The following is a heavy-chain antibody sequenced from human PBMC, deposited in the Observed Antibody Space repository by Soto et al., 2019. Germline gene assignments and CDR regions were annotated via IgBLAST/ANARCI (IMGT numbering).Heavy chain of an antibody. CDR3: ARDNWNSY. D-gene: IGHD1-7*01. V-gene: IGHV3-74*01. CDR2: IHNDGSTT. J-gene: IGHJ4*01. Sequence: EVQLVESGGGLVQPGGSVRLSCAASGFTFSSYWMHWVRQAPGKGLMWVSRIHNDGSTTRYADSVKGRFTISRDNAKNTLYLQMSGLGVDDTAVYYCARDNWNSYWGQGTLVTVSS. CDR1: GFTFSSYW.